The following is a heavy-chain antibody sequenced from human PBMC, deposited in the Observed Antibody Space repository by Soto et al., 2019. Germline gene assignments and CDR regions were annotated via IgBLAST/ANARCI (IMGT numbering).Heavy chain of an antibody. CDR2: ISGNGGST. V-gene: IGHV3-64*01. CDR3: ARVSVRGQAAFDI. J-gene: IGHJ3*02. CDR1: GFTFINYA. Sequence: GESLNISCAASGFTFINYAMSWVRQAPGKGLEWVSSISGNGGSTYYANSVKGRFTISRDNSKNTLYLQMGSLRAEDMAVYYCARVSVRGQAAFDIWGQGTMVTVSS. D-gene: IGHD2-8*01.